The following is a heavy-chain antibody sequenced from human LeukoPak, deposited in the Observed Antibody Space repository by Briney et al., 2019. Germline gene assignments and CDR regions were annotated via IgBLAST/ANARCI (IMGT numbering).Heavy chain of an antibody. V-gene: IGHV3-21*01. CDR3: ARAGVAGTEGHFDY. CDR2: ISSSSSYI. D-gene: IGHD6-19*01. J-gene: IGHJ4*02. Sequence: PGESLRLSCAASGFTFSSYSMNWVRQAPGKGLEWVSSISSSSSYIYYADSVKGRFTISRDNAKNSLYLQMNSLRAEDTAVYYCARAGVAGTEGHFDYWGQGTLVTVSS. CDR1: GFTFSSYS.